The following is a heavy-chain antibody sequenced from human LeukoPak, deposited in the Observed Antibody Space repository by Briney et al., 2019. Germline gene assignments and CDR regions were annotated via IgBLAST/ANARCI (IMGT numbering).Heavy chain of an antibody. V-gene: IGHV3-20*04. J-gene: IGHJ3*02. CDR2: INWNGGST. CDR1: GFTFDDYG. CDR3: AREGDGRSNTWTASRSFDI. Sequence: PGGSLRLSCAASGFTFDDYGMSWVRQAPGKGLEWVSGINWNGGSTGYADSVKGRFTISRDNAKNSLYLQMNSLRAEDTAMYFCAREGDGRSNTWTASRSFDIWGQGTMVTVSS. D-gene: IGHD2-2*01.